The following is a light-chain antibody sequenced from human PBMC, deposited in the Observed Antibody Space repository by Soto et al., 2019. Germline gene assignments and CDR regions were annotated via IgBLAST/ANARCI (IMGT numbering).Light chain of an antibody. CDR1: QSISSN. V-gene: IGKV3-15*01. CDR3: QHYTHWPVWS. CDR2: GPS. J-gene: IGKJ1*01. Sequence: EIVLTQAPATLSVSPGERATLSCRASQSISSNLAWYQQKPGQAPRLLIYGPSTRATGVPARFSGSGSGTEFTLTISSLQSEDFAMYYCQHYTHWPVWSFGQGTKVEIK.